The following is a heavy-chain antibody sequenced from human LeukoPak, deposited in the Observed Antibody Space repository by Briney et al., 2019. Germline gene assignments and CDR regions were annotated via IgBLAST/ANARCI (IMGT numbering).Heavy chain of an antibody. J-gene: IGHJ4*02. V-gene: IGHV3-15*01. CDR1: GFIFNKAW. D-gene: IGHD2-21*01. CDR2: IKSNNDGGTT. CDR3: TPVMVEDRGF. Sequence: GGSLRLSCAASGFIFNKAWMNWVRQAPGKGPEWVGRIKSNNDGGTTDYTSPVEGRFIISRDDSKNTIYLQMNRLIIDDTAIYYCTPVMVEDRGFWGQGTLVTVSS.